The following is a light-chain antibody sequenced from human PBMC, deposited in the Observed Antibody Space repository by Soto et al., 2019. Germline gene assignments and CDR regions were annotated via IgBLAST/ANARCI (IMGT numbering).Light chain of an antibody. Sequence: PGQRATLSSRPSQNVSSSDLPWYQQKPGRAPRLHIYDTSTRATGIPDRFSGSGSGTDFTLTINRLEPEDCAVYFCQQYGNSAWKFGQGTKVETK. CDR2: DTS. CDR1: QNVSSSD. V-gene: IGKV3-20*01. J-gene: IGKJ1*01. CDR3: QQYGNSAWK.